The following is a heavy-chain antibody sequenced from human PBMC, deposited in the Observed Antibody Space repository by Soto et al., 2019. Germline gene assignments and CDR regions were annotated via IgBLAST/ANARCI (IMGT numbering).Heavy chain of an antibody. D-gene: IGHD3-10*01. J-gene: IGHJ3*02. CDR2: IYYSGST. CDR3: ARGRGAAYGSGSYYRPRAFDI. V-gene: IGHV4-61*05. Sequence: PSETLSLTWTVSGGSIRNITYYWSWIRQPPGKGLEWIGYIYYSGSTNYNPSLKSRVTTSVDTSKNPFSLKLSSVTAADTAVYYCARGRGAAYGSGSYYRPRAFDIWGQGTMVTVSS. CDR1: GGSIRNITYY.